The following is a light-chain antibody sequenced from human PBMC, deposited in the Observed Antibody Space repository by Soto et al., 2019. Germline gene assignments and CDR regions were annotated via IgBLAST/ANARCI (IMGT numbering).Light chain of an antibody. J-gene: IGLJ2*01. CDR2: DVS. CDR1: SSDVGGYNY. CDR3: SSYTSSSTHVV. Sequence: QSALTQPASVSGSPGQSITISCTGTSSDVGGYNYVSWYQQHPGKAPKLSIYDVSSRPSGVSNRFSGSKSGNTASLTISGLQAEDEGDYYCSSYTSSSTHVVFGGGTQLTVL. V-gene: IGLV2-14*03.